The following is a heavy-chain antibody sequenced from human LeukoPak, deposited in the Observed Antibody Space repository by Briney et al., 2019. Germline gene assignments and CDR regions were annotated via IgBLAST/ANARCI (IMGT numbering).Heavy chain of an antibody. V-gene: IGHV1-46*01. Sequence: ASVKVSCKASGYTFTNYYIHWVRQAPGQGLECMGIINPSGGSTSYAQKFQGRVTMTRDMSTGTVYVELSSLRSEDTAVYYCARGGVGATTYVWFNPWGQGTLVTVSS. J-gene: IGHJ5*02. D-gene: IGHD1-26*01. CDR2: INPSGGST. CDR3: ARGGVGATTYVWFNP. CDR1: GYTFTNYY.